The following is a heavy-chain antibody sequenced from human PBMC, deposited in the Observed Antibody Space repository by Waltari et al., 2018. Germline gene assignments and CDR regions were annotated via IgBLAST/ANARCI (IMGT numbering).Heavy chain of an antibody. CDR3: ARTLAARPSFIDY. J-gene: IGHJ4*02. V-gene: IGHV3-21*01. CDR1: GFTFSSYS. CDR2: ISSSSSYI. D-gene: IGHD6-6*01. Sequence: EVQLVESGGGLVKPGGSLRLSCAASGFTFSSYSINWVRQAPGKGLEWVSSISSSSSYIYYADSVKGRFTISRDNAKNSLYLQMNSLRAEDTAVYYCARTLAARPSFIDYWGQGTLVTVSS.